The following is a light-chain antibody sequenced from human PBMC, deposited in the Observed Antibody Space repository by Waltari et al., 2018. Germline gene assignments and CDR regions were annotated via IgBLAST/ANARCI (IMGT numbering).Light chain of an antibody. Sequence: DIQMTQSPSTLSASVGDRVTITCRASQSINIWLAWYQQKPGKAPKLLIHKASSLESGVPSRFSGTGSGTEFTLTISSLQPDDFATYYCQQYNTYSTFGQGTKLEIK. CDR3: QQYNTYST. CDR1: QSINIW. J-gene: IGKJ2*01. V-gene: IGKV1-5*03. CDR2: KAS.